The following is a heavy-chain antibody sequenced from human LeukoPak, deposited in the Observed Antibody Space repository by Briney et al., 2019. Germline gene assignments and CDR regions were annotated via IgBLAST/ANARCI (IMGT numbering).Heavy chain of an antibody. CDR1: GGSISSSSYY. J-gene: IGHJ4*02. V-gene: IGHV4-39*01. CDR3: ARSLVVAATVDY. D-gene: IGHD2-15*01. CDR2: IYYSGST. Sequence: SETLSLTCTVSGGSISSSSYYWGWIRQPPGKGLEWIGSIYYSGSTYYNPSLKSRVTISVDTSKNQFSLKLSSVTAADAALYYCARSLVVAATVDYWGQGTLVTVSS.